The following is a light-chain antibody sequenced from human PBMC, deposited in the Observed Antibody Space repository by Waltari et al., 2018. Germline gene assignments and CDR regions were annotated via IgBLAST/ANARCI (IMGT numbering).Light chain of an antibody. Sequence: DIQMTQSPSSLSASVGDRVTIPCRASQSISSYLNWYQQKPGKAPKLLIYAASSLQSGVPSRFSGSGSGTDFTLTISSLQPEDFATYYCQQSYSTPLGFGGGTKVEIK. CDR1: QSISSY. V-gene: IGKV1-39*01. CDR3: QQSYSTPLG. CDR2: AAS. J-gene: IGKJ4*01.